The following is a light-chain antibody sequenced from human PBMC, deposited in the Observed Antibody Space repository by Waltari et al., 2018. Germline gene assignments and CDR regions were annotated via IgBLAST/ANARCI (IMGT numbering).Light chain of an antibody. CDR2: EVS. CDR3: MQSIQLPLFT. CDR1: QSLVHTDGKTY. Sequence: LVLTQTPLSLSVTPGQPASISCTSSQSLVHTDGKTYLYWYLQKAGQPPQLLIHEVSDRFTGVPPRFSGSGSGTDFTLKISRVEAEDVGIYYCMQSIQLPLFTFGPGTKVEIK. J-gene: IGKJ3*01. V-gene: IGKV2D-29*01.